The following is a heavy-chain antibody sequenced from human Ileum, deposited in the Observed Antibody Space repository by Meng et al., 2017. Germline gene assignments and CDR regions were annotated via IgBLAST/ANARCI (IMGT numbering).Heavy chain of an antibody. Sequence: GESLKISCAASGFTFSSYEMIWVRQAPGKGLEWISYINTGGIVIYYADSVKGRFTVSRDNAKNSLYLQMNSLRAEDTAVYYCARDAHAVTTWVYDAFDIWGQGTMVTVSS. J-gene: IGHJ3*02. V-gene: IGHV3-48*03. CDR2: INTGGIVI. D-gene: IGHD4-17*01. CDR3: ARDAHAVTTWVYDAFDI. CDR1: GFTFSSYE.